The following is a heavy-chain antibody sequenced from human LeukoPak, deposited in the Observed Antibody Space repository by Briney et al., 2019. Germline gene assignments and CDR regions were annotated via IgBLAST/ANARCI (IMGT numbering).Heavy chain of an antibody. CDR3: ARGQPVNYYDSSGDLDY. D-gene: IGHD3-22*01. V-gene: IGHV1-2*02. Sequence: GASVKVSCKASGYTFTGYYIHWVRQAPGQGLEWMGWINPNSGGTNYAQKFQGRVTMTRDTSISTAYMELSRLRSDDTAVYYCARGQPVNYYDSSGDLDYWGQGTLVTVSS. J-gene: IGHJ4*02. CDR2: INPNSGGT. CDR1: GYTFTGYY.